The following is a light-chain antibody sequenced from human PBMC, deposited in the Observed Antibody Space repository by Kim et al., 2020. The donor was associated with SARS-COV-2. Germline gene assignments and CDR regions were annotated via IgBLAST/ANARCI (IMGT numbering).Light chain of an antibody. CDR2: QDS. CDR3: QAWDSSTHNYV. V-gene: IGLV3-1*01. Sequence: SPGQTASITCSGYILADKYVSWYQQKPGQSHVVAISQDSQRPSGIPERFSGSNSGNTATLTISGTQAMDEADYYCQAWDSSTHNYVFGAGTKVTVL. CDR1: ILADKY. J-gene: IGLJ1*01.